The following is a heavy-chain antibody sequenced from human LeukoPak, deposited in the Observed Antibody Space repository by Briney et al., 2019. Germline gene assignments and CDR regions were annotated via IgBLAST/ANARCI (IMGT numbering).Heavy chain of an antibody. Sequence: GASVKVSCKASGYTFTGYYMHWVRQAPGQGLEWMGRINPNSGGTNYAQKFQGRVTITRDTSASTAYMELSSLRSEDTAVYYCARTYSDTFDIWGQGTMVTVSS. V-gene: IGHV1-2*06. CDR1: GYTFTGYY. J-gene: IGHJ3*02. D-gene: IGHD2-21*01. CDR2: INPNSGGT. CDR3: ARTYSDTFDI.